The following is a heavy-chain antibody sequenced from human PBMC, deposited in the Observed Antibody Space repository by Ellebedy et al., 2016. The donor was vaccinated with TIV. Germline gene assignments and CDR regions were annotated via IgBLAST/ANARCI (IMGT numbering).Heavy chain of an antibody. Sequence: GGSLRLXCAASGFTFSAYPIHWVRQTPGRGLEWVANIKQDGSERNYVDSVKGRFTISRDNVENSLYLQMNNLRVEDTAVYYCARSSGWGCDDWGQGTLVTVSS. CDR1: GFTFSAYP. CDR3: ARSSGWGCDD. CDR2: IKQDGSER. V-gene: IGHV3-7*03. D-gene: IGHD2-15*01. J-gene: IGHJ4*02.